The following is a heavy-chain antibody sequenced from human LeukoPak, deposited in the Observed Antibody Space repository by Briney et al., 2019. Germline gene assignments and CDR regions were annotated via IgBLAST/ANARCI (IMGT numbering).Heavy chain of an antibody. CDR3: ARDRRRGIAAAGRFFDY. D-gene: IGHD6-13*01. Sequence: ASVKVSCKASGYTFTGYYMHWVRQAPGQGLEWMGWINPNSGGTNYAQKFQGRVTMTRDTSISTAYMELSRLRSDDTAVYYCARDRRRGIAAAGRFFDYWGQGTLVTVSS. J-gene: IGHJ4*02. CDR1: GYTFTGYY. V-gene: IGHV1-2*02. CDR2: INPNSGGT.